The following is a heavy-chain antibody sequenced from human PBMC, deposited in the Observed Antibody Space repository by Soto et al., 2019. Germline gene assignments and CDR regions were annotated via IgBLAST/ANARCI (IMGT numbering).Heavy chain of an antibody. CDR2: ISPFNGNT. V-gene: IGHV1-18*01. CDR1: GYSFTRYG. Sequence: QVQLVQSGAEVKKLGASVKVSCQTSGYSFTRYGVSWVRQAPGQGLEWMGWISPFNGNTNYAHHFRGKITMTTDTSTNTASLEVRSLTYDDTAVYFCVRDYSSFHDVWGQGTLVTDSS. CDR3: VRDYSSFHDV. J-gene: IGHJ4*02. D-gene: IGHD3-22*01.